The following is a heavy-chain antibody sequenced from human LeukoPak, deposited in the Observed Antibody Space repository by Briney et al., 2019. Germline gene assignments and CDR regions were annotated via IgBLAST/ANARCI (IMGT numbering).Heavy chain of an antibody. CDR2: MNPNSGNT. Sequence: ASVKVSCKASGYTFTSYDINRVRQATGQGLEWVGWMNPNSGNTGYAQKFQGRVTMTRNTSISTAYMELSSLRSEDTAVYYCARESYMYDSSGYYRYWGQGTLVTVSS. CDR1: GYTFTSYD. J-gene: IGHJ4*02. V-gene: IGHV1-8*01. CDR3: ARESYMYDSSGYYRY. D-gene: IGHD3-22*01.